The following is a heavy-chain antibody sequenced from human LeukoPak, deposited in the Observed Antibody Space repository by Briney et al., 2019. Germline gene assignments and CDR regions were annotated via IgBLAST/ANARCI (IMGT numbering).Heavy chain of an antibody. CDR2: ISASGGST. J-gene: IGHJ4*02. CDR3: AKGGGSRHFDY. V-gene: IGHV3-23*01. Sequence: GGSLRLSCAASGFTFSSYAMSWVRQAPGKGLEWVSGISASGGSTYYAGSVKGRLTISRDNSKNTLYLQMNSLRGEDTAIYYCAKGGGSRHFDYWGQGTLVTVSS. D-gene: IGHD2-15*01. CDR1: GFTFSSYA.